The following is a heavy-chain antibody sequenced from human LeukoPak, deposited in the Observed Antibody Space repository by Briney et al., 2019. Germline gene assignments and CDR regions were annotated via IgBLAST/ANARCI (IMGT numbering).Heavy chain of an antibody. J-gene: IGHJ5*02. Sequence: ASVKVSCKASGYTYTGYYMHWVRQAAGQGLEWMGRINPNSDGTNYAQKFKGRVTMTRDTSISTAYMELSRLRSDDTDLYYCKRKGISKVEGSNRFDPWGEGTLVTVSS. V-gene: IGHV1-2*05. D-gene: IGHD3-10*01. CDR1: GYTYTGYY. CDR2: INPNSDGT. CDR3: KRKGISKVEGSNRFDP.